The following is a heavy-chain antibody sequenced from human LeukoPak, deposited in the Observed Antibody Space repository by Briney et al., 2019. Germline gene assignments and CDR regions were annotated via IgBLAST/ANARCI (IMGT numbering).Heavy chain of an antibody. CDR2: IYYSGST. CDR3: ASRYCSGGSCHYYYYVMDV. CDR1: GGSFSGYY. J-gene: IGHJ6*02. D-gene: IGHD2-15*01. V-gene: IGHV4-31*11. Sequence: SETPSLTCAVYGGSFSGYYWSWIRQHPGKGLEWIGYIYYSGSTYYNPSLKSRVTISIDTSKNQFSLKLSSVTAADTAVYYCASRYCSGGSCHYYYYVMDVWGQGTTVTVSS.